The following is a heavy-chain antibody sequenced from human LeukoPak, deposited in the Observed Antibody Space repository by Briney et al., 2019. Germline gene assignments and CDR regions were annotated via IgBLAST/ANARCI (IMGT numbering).Heavy chain of an antibody. V-gene: IGHV7-4-1*02. J-gene: IGHJ1*01. Sequence: GASVKVSCKASGYTFTSYAMNWVRQAPGQGLEWMGWINTNTGNPTYAQGFTGRFVFSLDTSVSTAYLQISSLKAEGTAVYYCARDYRYSGRQPEYFQHWGQGTLVTVSS. D-gene: IGHD1-26*01. CDR3: ARDYRYSGRQPEYFQH. CDR1: GYTFTSYA. CDR2: INTNTGNP.